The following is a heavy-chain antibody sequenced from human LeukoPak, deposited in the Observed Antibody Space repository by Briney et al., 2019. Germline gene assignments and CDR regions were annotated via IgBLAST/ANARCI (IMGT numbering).Heavy chain of an antibody. CDR1: GFTFSSYG. CDR2: IWYDGNNK. J-gene: IGHJ4*02. Sequence: GGSLRLSCAASGFTFSSYGMHWVRQAPGKGLEWVAVIWYDGNNKYYADSVKGRFTISRDNSKNTLYLQMISLRAEDTAVYYRARGGDIVVVPAAMSLDYWGQGTLVTVSS. D-gene: IGHD2-2*01. CDR3: ARGGDIVVVPAAMSLDY. V-gene: IGHV3-33*01.